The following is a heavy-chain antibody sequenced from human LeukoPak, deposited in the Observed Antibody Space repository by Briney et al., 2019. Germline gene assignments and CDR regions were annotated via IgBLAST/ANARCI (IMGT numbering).Heavy chain of an antibody. D-gene: IGHD3-10*01. J-gene: IGHJ5*02. Sequence: PSETLSLTCTVSGGSISSYYWSWIRQPPGKGLEWIGYIYYSGSTNYNPSLKSRVTISVDTSKNQFSLKLSSVTAADTAVYYCARLECNYYGSGSYYCWFDPWGQGTLVTVSS. CDR3: ARLECNYYGSGSYYCWFDP. CDR2: IYYSGST. CDR1: GGSISSYY. V-gene: IGHV4-59*08.